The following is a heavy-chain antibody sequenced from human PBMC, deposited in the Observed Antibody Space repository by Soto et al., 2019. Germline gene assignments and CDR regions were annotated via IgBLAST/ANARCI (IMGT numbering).Heavy chain of an antibody. CDR3: ARDGDCSGGSCYSHWFDP. D-gene: IGHD2-15*01. CDR2: IYYSGST. J-gene: IGHJ5*02. Sequence: SETLSLTCTVSGGSISSYYWSWIRQPPGKGLEWIGYIYYSGSTNYNPSLKSRVTISVDTSKNQFSLKLSSVTAADTAVYYCARDGDCSGGSCYSHWFDPWGQGTLVTVS. V-gene: IGHV4-59*01. CDR1: GGSISSYY.